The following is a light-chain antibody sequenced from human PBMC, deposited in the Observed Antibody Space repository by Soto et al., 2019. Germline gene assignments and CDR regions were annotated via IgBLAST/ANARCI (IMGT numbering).Light chain of an antibody. V-gene: IGKV3-15*01. CDR2: GAS. Sequence: EVVMTQFPATLSVSPGEGATLSCRASQSVSNHLAWYQQRPGQAPRILIYGASTRAAGIPARFSGSGSGTEFTLTFSSLQSEDFALYYCQHYFSWPRTFGQGTRVEIK. CDR3: QHYFSWPRT. J-gene: IGKJ1*01. CDR1: QSVSNH.